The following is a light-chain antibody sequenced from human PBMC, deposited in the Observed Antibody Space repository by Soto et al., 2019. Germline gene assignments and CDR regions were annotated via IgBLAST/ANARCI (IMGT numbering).Light chain of an antibody. CDR3: AAWDDSLRGLE. V-gene: IGLV1-44*01. CDR1: SSNIGSNT. J-gene: IGLJ2*01. Sequence: QSVLTQPPSASGTPGQMVTISCSGTSSNIGSNTVNWYQQLPGMAPKLLIYNNSQRPSGVPYRFSGSKSGTSASLAISGRQSEDEADYYCAAWDDSLRGLEFGGGTKVTVL. CDR2: NNS.